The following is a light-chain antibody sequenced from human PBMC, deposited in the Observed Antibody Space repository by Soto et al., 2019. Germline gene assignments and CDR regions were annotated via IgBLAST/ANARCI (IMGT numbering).Light chain of an antibody. CDR2: RNN. Sequence: QSALTQPPSASGTPGQRVTISCSGSSSNIGSNYVYWYQQLPGTAPKLLIYRNNQRPSGVPDRFSGSKSGTSAFLAISGLRSEDEADYYCAAWDDSLSALYVFGTGTKVTVL. V-gene: IGLV1-47*01. CDR3: AAWDDSLSALYV. J-gene: IGLJ1*01. CDR1: SSNIGSNY.